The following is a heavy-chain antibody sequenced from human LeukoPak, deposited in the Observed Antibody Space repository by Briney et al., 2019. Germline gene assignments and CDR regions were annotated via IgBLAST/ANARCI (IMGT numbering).Heavy chain of an antibody. CDR3: ARGYYYDSSGYRALGSK. CDR1: GGSFGGYY. D-gene: IGHD3-22*01. J-gene: IGHJ4*02. V-gene: IGHV4-34*01. CDR2: INHSGST. Sequence: PSETLSLTCAVYGGSFGGYYWSWIRQPPGKGLEWIGEINHSGSTNYNPSLKSRVTISVDTSKNQFSLKLSSVTAADTAVYYCARGYYYDSSGYRALGSKWGQGTLVTVSS.